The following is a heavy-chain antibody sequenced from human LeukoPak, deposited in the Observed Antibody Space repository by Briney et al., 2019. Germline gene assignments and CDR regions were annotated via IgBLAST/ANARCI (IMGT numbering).Heavy chain of an antibody. D-gene: IGHD2-15*01. J-gene: IGHJ5*02. V-gene: IGHV1-46*01. CDR2: INPSGGST. CDR3: ARGHCSGGSCYSGRNWFDP. Sequence: ASVKVSCKASGYTFTSYYMHWVRQAPGQGLEWMGIINPSGGSTSYTQKFQGGVTMTRDTSTSTVYMELSSLRSEDTAVYYCARGHCSGGSCYSGRNWFDPWGQGTLVTVSS. CDR1: GYTFTSYY.